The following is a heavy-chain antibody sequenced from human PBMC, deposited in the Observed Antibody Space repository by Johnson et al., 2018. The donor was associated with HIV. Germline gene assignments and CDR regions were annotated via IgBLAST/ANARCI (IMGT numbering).Heavy chain of an antibody. CDR2: ISYDGSNK. Sequence: WVRQAPGKGLEWVAVISYDGSNKYYADSVKGRFTISRDNSKNTLYLQMNSLRAGDTAVYYCARQVYCSSTSCSSAFDIWGQGTVVTVSS. V-gene: IGHV3-30*14. D-gene: IGHD2-2*01. J-gene: IGHJ3*02. CDR3: ARQVYCSSTSCSSAFDI.